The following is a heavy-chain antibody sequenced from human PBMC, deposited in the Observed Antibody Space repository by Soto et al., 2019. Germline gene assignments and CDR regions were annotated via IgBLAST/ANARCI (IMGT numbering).Heavy chain of an antibody. CDR2: IYYSGST. V-gene: IGHV4-59*08. CDR3: ARRYGSFFDI. J-gene: IGHJ3*02. CDR1: GGSIHSYF. D-gene: IGHD3-10*01. Sequence: SDTLSLTCTVCGGSIHSYFWSWIRQPPGKGLEWIGYIYYSGSTNYNPSLKSRVTISVDTSKNQFSLKLSSVTAADTAVYYCARRYGSFFDIWGQGTMVT.